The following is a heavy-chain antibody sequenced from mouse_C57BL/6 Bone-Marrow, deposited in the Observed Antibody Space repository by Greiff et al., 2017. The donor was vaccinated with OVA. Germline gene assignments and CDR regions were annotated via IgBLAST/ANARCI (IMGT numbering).Heavy chain of an antibody. CDR2: IRSKSNNYAT. CDR1: GFSFNTYA. CDR3: VSDYYGSSYRFAY. V-gene: IGHV10-1*01. J-gene: IGHJ3*01. D-gene: IGHD1-1*01. Sequence: EVQLVESGGGLVQPKGSLKLSCAASGFSFNTYAMNWVRQAPGKGLEWVARIRSKSNNYATYYADSVKDRFTISRDDSESMLYLQMNNLKTEDTAMYYCVSDYYGSSYRFAYWGQGTLVTVSA.